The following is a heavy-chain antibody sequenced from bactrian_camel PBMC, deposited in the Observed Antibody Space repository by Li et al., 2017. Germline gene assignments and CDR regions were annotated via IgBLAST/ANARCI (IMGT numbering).Heavy chain of an antibody. CDR1: GFTFSSYD. D-gene: IGHD6*01. CDR3: AVCAIERGSLYSVGY. J-gene: IGHJ6*01. CDR2: VSWSGGAT. V-gene: IGHV3S40*01. Sequence: VQLVESGGGLVQPGGSLRLSCAASGFTFSSYDMSWVRQAPGKGREGVSCVSWSGGATIYGDSRQGRFAISRDNAKNTVYLQMNNLKPEDTAMYYCAVCAIERGSLYSVGYWGQGTQVTVS.